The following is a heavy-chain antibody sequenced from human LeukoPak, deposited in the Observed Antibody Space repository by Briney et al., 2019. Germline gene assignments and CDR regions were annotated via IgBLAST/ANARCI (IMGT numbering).Heavy chain of an antibody. Sequence: GGTLRLSCAASGFTFSSYGMSWVRQAPGKGLEWVSAISGSGGSTYYADSVKGRFTISRDNSKNTLYLQLNSLREEDTAMYYCXXDRHYSSNLFDYWGQGTLVTVSS. V-gene: IGHV3-23*01. CDR1: GFTFSSYG. CDR2: ISGSGGST. CDR3: XXDRHYSSNLFDY. D-gene: IGHD6-19*01. J-gene: IGHJ4*02.